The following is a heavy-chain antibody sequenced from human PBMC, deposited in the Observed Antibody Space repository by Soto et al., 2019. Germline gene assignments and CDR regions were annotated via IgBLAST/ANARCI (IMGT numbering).Heavy chain of an antibody. CDR3: AKDLSVSYYDFWSGYYSSVFDY. Sequence: PGGSLRLSCAASGFTFSSYAMSWVRQAPGKGLEWVSAISGSGGSTYYADSVKGRFTISRDNSKNTLYLQMNSLRAEDTAVYYRAKDLSVSYYDFWSGYYSSVFDYWGQGTLVTVSS. D-gene: IGHD3-3*01. CDR1: GFTFSSYA. V-gene: IGHV3-23*01. CDR2: ISGSGGST. J-gene: IGHJ4*02.